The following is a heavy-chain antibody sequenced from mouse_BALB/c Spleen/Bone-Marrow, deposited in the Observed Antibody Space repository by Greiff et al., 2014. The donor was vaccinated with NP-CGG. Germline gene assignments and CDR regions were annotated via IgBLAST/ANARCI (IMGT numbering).Heavy chain of an antibody. J-gene: IGHJ1*01. CDR1: GYSITSGYS. CDR2: IHYSGST. CDR3: ARRGLDYYGSSYWYFDV. V-gene: IGHV3-1*02. Sequence: EVQLRQSGPDLVKPSQSLSLTCTVTGYSITSGYSWHWIRQFPGNKLEWMGYIHYSGSTNYNPSLKSRISITRDTSKNQFFPQLNSVTTEDTATYYCARRGLDYYGSSYWYFDVWGAGTTVTVSS. D-gene: IGHD1-1*01.